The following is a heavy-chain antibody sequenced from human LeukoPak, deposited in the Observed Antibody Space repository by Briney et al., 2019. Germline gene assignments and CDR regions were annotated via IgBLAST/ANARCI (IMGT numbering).Heavy chain of an antibody. V-gene: IGHV4-59*01. CDR2: IYTSRST. J-gene: IGHJ4*02. Sequence: PSETLSFTCTVSGFSISNYYWSWIRPPPGKGLRWIVYIYTSRSTKSSPSLKRRVTISVDTSKCKFSLKLTSVTAADTAVYYCARMPVGGCSIDDGGEGTLVTVSS. D-gene: IGHD2-2*01. CDR3: ARMPVGGCSIDD. CDR1: GFSISNYY.